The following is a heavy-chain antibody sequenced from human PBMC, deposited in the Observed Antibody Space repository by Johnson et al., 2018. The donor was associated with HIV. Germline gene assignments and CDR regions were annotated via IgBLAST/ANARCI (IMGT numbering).Heavy chain of an antibody. V-gene: IGHV3-30*04. CDR2: ISFDGSNK. CDR1: GFTFSNYP. Sequence: QVQLVESGGGVVQPGRSLRLSCAASGFTFSNYPMHWVRQAPGKGLEWVAVISFDGSNKYYADSVKGRFTISRDNSKNTLYLQMNSPRVEDTAVYYCARVRSGRENAFDIWGQGTMVTVSS. J-gene: IGHJ3*02. CDR3: ARVRSGRENAFDI. D-gene: IGHD1-26*01.